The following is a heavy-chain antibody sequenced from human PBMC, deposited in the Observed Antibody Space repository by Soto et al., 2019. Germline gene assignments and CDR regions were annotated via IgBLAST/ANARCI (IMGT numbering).Heavy chain of an antibody. CDR2: IIPILGIA. D-gene: IGHD3-16*01. CDR1: GGTFSSYT. J-gene: IGHJ4*02. CDR3: ARDLREGGFDY. V-gene: IGHV1-69*08. Sequence: QVQLVQSGAEVKKPGSSVKVSCKASGGTFSSYTISWVRQAPGQGLEWMGRIIPILGIANYAQKFQGRVTITADKSTSTAHMELSSLRSEDTAVYYCARDLREGGFDYWGQGTLVTVSS.